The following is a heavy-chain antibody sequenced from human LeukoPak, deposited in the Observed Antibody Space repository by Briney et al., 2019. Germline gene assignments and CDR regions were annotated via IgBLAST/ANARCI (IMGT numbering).Heavy chain of an antibody. CDR3: ARWYGYRDYYFDY. D-gene: IGHD5-18*01. J-gene: IGHJ4*02. Sequence: SETLSHTCTVSGGSISSYYWSWIRQPPGKGLEWIGEINHSGSTNYNPSLKSRVTISVDTSKNQFSLKLSSVTAADTAVYYCARWYGYRDYYFDYWGQGTLVTVSS. CDR2: INHSGST. CDR1: GGSISSYY. V-gene: IGHV4-34*01.